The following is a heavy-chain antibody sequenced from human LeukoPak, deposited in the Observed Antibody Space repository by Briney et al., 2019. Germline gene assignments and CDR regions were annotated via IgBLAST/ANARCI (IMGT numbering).Heavy chain of an antibody. V-gene: IGHV4-59*08. Sequence: SETLPLTCTVSGGSISSYYWSWIRQPPGKGLEWIGYIYYSGSTNYNPSLKSRVTISVDTSKNQFSLKLSSVTAADTAVYYCARRKDYYYYMDVWGKGTTVTVSS. CDR2: IYYSGST. CDR1: GGSISSYY. J-gene: IGHJ6*03. CDR3: ARRKDYYYYMDV.